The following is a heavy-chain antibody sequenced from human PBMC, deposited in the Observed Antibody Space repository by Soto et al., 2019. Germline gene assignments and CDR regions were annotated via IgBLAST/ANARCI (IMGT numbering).Heavy chain of an antibody. V-gene: IGHV4-31*03. Sequence: SETLSLTCTVSGGSISSGGYYWSWIRQNPGKGLEWIGYIYYSGSTYYNPSLKSRMTISVDTSKNEFSLNVASVTAADMAVYFCARTTLFGAFDYWGQGTQVTSPQ. CDR1: GGSISSGGYY. J-gene: IGHJ4*02. CDR3: ARTTLFGAFDY. CDR2: IYYSGST. D-gene: IGHD3-10*01.